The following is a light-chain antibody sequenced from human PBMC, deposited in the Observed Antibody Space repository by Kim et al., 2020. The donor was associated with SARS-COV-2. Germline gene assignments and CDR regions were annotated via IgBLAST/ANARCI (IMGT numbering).Light chain of an antibody. CDR1: SSDVGGYNY. CDR3: SSYTSSRTHVV. Sequence: QSALTQPASVSGSPGQSITISCTGTSSDVGGYNYVSWYQQHPGKAPKLMIYDVSNRPSGVSNRFSGSKSGNTASLTISGIQAEDEADYYCSSYTSSRTHVVLGGGTQLTVL. CDR2: DVS. J-gene: IGLJ2*01. V-gene: IGLV2-14*03.